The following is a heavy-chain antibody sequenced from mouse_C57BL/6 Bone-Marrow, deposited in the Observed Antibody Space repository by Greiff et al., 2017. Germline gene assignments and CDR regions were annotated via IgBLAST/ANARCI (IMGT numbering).Heavy chain of an antibody. Sequence: EVKLQQSGAELVKPGASVKISCKASGYTFTDYYMNWVKQSHGKSLEWIGVINPYNGGTSYNQKFKGKATLTVDKSSSTAYMELNSLTSEDSAVYYCARVGMVTTWYFDVWGTGTTVTVSS. CDR2: INPYNGGT. CDR1: GYTFTDYY. CDR3: ARVGMVTTWYFDV. V-gene: IGHV1-19*01. J-gene: IGHJ1*03. D-gene: IGHD2-2*01.